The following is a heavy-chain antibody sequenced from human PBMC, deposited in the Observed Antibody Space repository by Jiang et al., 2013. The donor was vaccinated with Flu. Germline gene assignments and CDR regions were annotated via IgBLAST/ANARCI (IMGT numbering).Heavy chain of an antibody. D-gene: IGHD3-10*01. CDR3: AREGAGSGREGAGSGSLYNPHFDY. CDR2: ISSSSNTI. J-gene: IGHJ4*02. V-gene: IGHV3-48*02. Sequence: QLLESGGGLVQPGGSLRLSCAASGFSFNSYSMNWVRQAPGKGLEWVSYISSSSNTIFYADSVKGRFTISRDKAKNSLYLQMNSLRDEDTALYYCAREGAGSGREGAGSGSLYNPHFDYWGQGTLVTVSS. CDR1: GFSFNSYS.